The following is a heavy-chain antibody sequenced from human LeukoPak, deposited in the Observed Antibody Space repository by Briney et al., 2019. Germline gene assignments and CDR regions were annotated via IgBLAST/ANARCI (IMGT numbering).Heavy chain of an antibody. V-gene: IGHV3-7*03. D-gene: IGHD6-13*01. J-gene: IGHJ1*01. Sequence: GGSLRLSCAASGFTVFNYWMSWVRQAPGKGLEWVANINLDGSQKYYVDSLKGRFTISRDNAKNSLYLQMNSLRAEDTAVYYCAKDRFLYLQQLASRGGYFQHWGQGTLVTVSS. CDR2: INLDGSQK. CDR1: GFTVFNYW. CDR3: AKDRFLYLQQLASRGGYFQH.